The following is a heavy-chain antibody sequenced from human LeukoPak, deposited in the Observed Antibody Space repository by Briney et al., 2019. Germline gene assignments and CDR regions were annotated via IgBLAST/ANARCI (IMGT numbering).Heavy chain of an antibody. J-gene: IGHJ2*01. V-gene: IGHV4-30-4*08. D-gene: IGHD3-10*01. CDR2: IYYSGST. CDR1: GGSIISGDSY. Sequence: SQTLSLTCTVSGGSIISGDSYWTWIRQPPGEGLQWVGYIYYSGSTFYNPSLQSRVAMSIDKSNNRFSLKLNSVTAADTAVYYCDRDSGNYFDLWGHGTLVTVSS. CDR3: DRDSGNYFDL.